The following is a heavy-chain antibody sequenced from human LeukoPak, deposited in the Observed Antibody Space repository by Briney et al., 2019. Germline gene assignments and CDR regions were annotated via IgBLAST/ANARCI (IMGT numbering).Heavy chain of an antibody. CDR1: GITFSSYA. J-gene: IGHJ4*02. V-gene: IGHV3-23*01. CDR2: RSGSAGNT. Sequence: PGGSLRLSCAASGITFSSYAMSLVRQAPGKGLEWVSGRSGSAGNTYYADSVKGRFTISRDNSKNTLYLQMNSLRAEDTAVYYCAKDRPAGHVLPKYYFDYWGQGSLVTVSS. D-gene: IGHD2-8*02. CDR3: AKDRPAGHVLPKYYFDY.